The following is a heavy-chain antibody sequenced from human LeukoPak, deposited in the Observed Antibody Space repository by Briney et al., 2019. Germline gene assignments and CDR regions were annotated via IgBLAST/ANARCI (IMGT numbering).Heavy chain of an antibody. D-gene: IGHD2-15*01. CDR2: ISGSGDST. V-gene: IGHV3-23*01. J-gene: IGHJ4*02. CDR3: AKGLENSWYSGNDY. CDR1: KFTFSSNA. Sequence: GSLRLSCAASKFTFSSNAMSWVRQGPGKGLEWVSVISGSGDSTYYADSVKGRFTISRDNSKNTLYLQMNSLGAEDTAVYYCAKGLENSWYSGNDYWGQGTLVTVSS.